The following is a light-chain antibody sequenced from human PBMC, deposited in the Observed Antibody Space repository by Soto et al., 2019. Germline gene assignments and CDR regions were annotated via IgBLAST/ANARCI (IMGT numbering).Light chain of an antibody. CDR1: QIISNN. CDR3: QQYNNWPLT. Sequence: EIVLTQSPATLSVSPGERATLACRASQIISNNLAWYQQKPGQAPRLLIYGASTRATGIPARLSGSGAGTEFTLTISSLQSEDFVVYYCQQYNNWPLTFGGGTKVDIK. V-gene: IGKV3-15*01. J-gene: IGKJ4*01. CDR2: GAS.